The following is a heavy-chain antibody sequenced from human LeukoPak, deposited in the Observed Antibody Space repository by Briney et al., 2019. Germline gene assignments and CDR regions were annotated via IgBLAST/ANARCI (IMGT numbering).Heavy chain of an antibody. V-gene: IGHV3-23*01. J-gene: IGHJ5*01. CDR3: AIGLRSCSGTTCYIDFHS. Sequence: GGSLTLSCAASGFTFSNYAINWVRPAPGKGLEWVSSIRDGGGKTYYADSVKGRFTISRDNSKNTLYLQMSSLRAEDTAVYYCAIGLRSCSGTTCYIDFHSWGQGTLVTVSS. D-gene: IGHD2-2*02. CDR2: IRDGGGKT. CDR1: GFTFSNYA.